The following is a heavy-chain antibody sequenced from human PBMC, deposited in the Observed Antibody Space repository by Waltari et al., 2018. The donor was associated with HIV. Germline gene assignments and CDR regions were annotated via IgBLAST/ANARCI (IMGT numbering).Heavy chain of an antibody. CDR2: IIPAMGIA. Sequence: VQVVQSGAEVKKPGSSVRVSCQASGDTLSNYAVSGVRQAPGPGLGWKGRIIPAMGIAMHTDKVQDRVTINADKATNSADMELGGLRSEDTALYFCALGRIDDIRSGRENLGGFDPWGPGTLVSVSS. J-gene: IGHJ5*02. CDR1: GDTLSNYA. CDR3: ALGRIDDIRSGRENLGGFDP. V-gene: IGHV1-69*04. D-gene: IGHD3-3*01.